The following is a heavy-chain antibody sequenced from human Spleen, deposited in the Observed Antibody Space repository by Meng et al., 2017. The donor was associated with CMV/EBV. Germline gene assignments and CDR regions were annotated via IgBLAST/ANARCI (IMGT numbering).Heavy chain of an antibody. J-gene: IGHJ2*01. CDR3: ARAPTPGIYFRYFNL. V-gene: IGHV3-11*01. D-gene: IGHD3-10*01. CDR2: ISSSGSPI. CDR1: TFTFSDYY. Sequence: GESLKISCAASTFTFSDYYMGWIRQAPGKGLECVSYISSSGSPIFYADSVKGRFTISRDNAKNSLYLQMNSLRAEDSAVYYCARAPTPGIYFRYFNLWGRGTLVTVSS.